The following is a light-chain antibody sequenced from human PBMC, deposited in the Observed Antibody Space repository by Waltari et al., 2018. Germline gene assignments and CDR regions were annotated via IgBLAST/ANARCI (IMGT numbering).Light chain of an antibody. V-gene: IGLV2-14*03. CDR2: DVS. J-gene: IGLJ1*01. CDR3: NSYRSSGSHYV. Sequence: QSALTQPASVSGSPGQSITIPCTGTSSDLGLYNYVSWYQQHPGKAPNLLLYDVSNRHFGVSTRFSGSKSGNTASLTISGLQPEDEAYYYCNSYRSSGSHYVFGTGTEVTVV. CDR1: SSDLGLYNY.